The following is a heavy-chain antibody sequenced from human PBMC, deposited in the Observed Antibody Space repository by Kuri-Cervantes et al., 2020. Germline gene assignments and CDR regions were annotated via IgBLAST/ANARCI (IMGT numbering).Heavy chain of an antibody. D-gene: IGHD5-18*01. CDR3: ARAAGSAVDTAMVTLDY. CDR1: GYTFTYRY. J-gene: IGHJ4*02. CDR2: IIPIFGTA. V-gene: IGHV1-69*05. Sequence: SVKVSCKASGYTFTYRYLHWVRQAPGQGLEWMGGIIPIFGTANYAQKFQGRVTITTDESTSTAYMELSSLRSEDTAVYYCARAAGSAVDTAMVTLDYWGQGTLVTVSS.